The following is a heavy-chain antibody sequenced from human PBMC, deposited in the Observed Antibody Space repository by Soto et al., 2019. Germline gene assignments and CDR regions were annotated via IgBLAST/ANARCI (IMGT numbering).Heavy chain of an antibody. V-gene: IGHV3-7*01. D-gene: IGHD6-6*01. J-gene: IGHJ6*04. Sequence: EVQLVESGGGLVQPGGSLRLSCAASGFTFSSYWMSWFRQAPGKGLEWVANIKQGGSEENYVDSVKGRFTISRDNAKNALYLQMTSLRVDDTAVYYCAREIAARLWGKGTTVTVSS. CDR2: IKQGGSEE. CDR3: AREIAARL. CDR1: GFTFSSYW.